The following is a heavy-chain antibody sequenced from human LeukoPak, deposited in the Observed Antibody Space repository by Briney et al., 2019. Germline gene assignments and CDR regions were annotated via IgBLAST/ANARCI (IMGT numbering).Heavy chain of an antibody. J-gene: IGHJ4*02. V-gene: IGHV4-30-2*01. CDR1: GGSISSGGYY. Sequence: SETLSLTCTVSGGSISSGGYYWSWIRQPPGKGLEWIGYIYHSGSTYYNPSLKSRVTISVDRSKNQFSLKLSSVTAADTAVYYCARDRAEYSSSSMASDWGQGTLVTVSS. D-gene: IGHD6-6*01. CDR3: ARDRAEYSSSSMASD. CDR2: IYHSGST.